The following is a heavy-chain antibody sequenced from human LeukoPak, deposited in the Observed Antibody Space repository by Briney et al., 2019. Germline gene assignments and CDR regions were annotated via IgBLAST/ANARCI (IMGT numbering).Heavy chain of an antibody. D-gene: IGHD2-8*02. CDR2: MFYTGST. Sequence: SETLSLTCTVSGVSIRDNNYYWGWVRQPPGTGLEWIGSMFYTGSTYYNPSLRPRVTLSVDTSKNQLSLNLKSGTAADTAVYFCARLLLGSTVIDYWGQGALVIVSS. J-gene: IGHJ4*02. CDR1: GVSIRDNNYY. CDR3: ARLLLGSTVIDY. V-gene: IGHV4-39*01.